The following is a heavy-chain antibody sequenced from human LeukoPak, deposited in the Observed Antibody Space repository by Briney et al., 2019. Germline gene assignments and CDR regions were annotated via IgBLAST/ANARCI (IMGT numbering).Heavy chain of an antibody. J-gene: IGHJ4*02. CDR2: IRYDGSNK. D-gene: IGHD3-10*01. CDR3: AKDLMVRGVIMAD. V-gene: IGHV3-30*02. Sequence: PGGSLRLSCAASGFTFSSYGMHWVRQAPGKGLEWVAFIRYDGSNKYYADSVKGRFTISRDNSKNTLYLRMNSLRAEDTAVYYCAKDLMVRGVIMADWGQGTLVTVSS. CDR1: GFTFSSYG.